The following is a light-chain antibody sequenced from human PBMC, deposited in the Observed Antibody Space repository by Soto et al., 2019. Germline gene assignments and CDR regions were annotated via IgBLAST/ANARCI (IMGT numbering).Light chain of an antibody. CDR2: GAS. CDR3: QQYNNWPPLT. V-gene: IGKV3D-15*01. CDR1: QSVSSN. Sequence: IVMTHSPATLSVFPGERTTLSCSVSQSVSSNFAWYQQKPGQAPRLLLYGASTRATGTAARFSGSGSGTEFTLTISSLQFEDFAVYSCQQYNNWPPLTFGQGTRLEIK. J-gene: IGKJ5*01.